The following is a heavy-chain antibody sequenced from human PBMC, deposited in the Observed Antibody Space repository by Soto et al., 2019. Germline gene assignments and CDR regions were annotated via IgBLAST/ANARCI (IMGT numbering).Heavy chain of an antibody. CDR1: GYTFTSYG. D-gene: IGHD3-10*02. CDR2: VSTNNGNT. V-gene: IGHV1-18*01. Sequence: QVRLVQSGPEVKMPGASVNVSCKASGYTFTSYGINWVRQAPGQGLEWMGRVSTNNGNTKYAQKFQGRVTMTTDTSTTTVYMHLRSLRSDDTAVYYCARERGLTASTLFGYWGQGTVVTVS. CDR3: ARERGLTASTLFGY. J-gene: IGHJ4*02.